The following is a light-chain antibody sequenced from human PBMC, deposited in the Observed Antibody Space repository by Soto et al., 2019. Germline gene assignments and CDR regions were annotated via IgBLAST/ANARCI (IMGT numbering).Light chain of an antibody. V-gene: IGLV7-43*01. Sequence: QAVVPQEHSLTVSPGGTVTLTCASSTGVVTGAYYPNWFQQKPGQAPRALIYSTNNRHSWTPYRFSGSLLGGKAALTLSGVQPEDEAEYYCLLFHGDGQVFGGGTKVTVL. J-gene: IGLJ2*01. CDR2: STN. CDR3: LLFHGDGQV. CDR1: TGVVTGAYY.